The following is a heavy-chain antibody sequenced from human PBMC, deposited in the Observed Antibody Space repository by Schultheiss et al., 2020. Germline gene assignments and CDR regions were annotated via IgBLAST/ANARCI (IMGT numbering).Heavy chain of an antibody. V-gene: IGHV1-18*01. D-gene: IGHD6-19*01. CDR2: ISAYNGNT. Sequence: ASVKVSGKASGYTFSSYGISWVRQAPGQGLEWMGWISAYNGNTNYAQKLQGRVTMTTDTSTSTAYMELRSLRSDDTAVYYCARDYYHSQWLVHSYFDHWGQGTLVTVSS. J-gene: IGHJ4*02. CDR1: GYTFSSYG. CDR3: ARDYYHSQWLVHSYFDH.